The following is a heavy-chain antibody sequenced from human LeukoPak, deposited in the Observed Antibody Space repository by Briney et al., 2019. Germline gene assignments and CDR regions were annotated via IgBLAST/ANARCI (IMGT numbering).Heavy chain of an antibody. CDR2: INPSGGST. J-gene: IGHJ4*02. CDR1: GYIFTSYY. V-gene: IGHV1-46*01. CDR3: ARARGYSYGYVPGLDY. Sequence: ASVKVSCKASGYIFTSYYMHWVRQAPGQGLEWMGIINPSGGSTSYAQKFQGRVTMTRDTSTSTVYMELSSLRSEDTAVYYCARARGYSYGYVPGLDYWGQGTLVTVSS. D-gene: IGHD5-18*01.